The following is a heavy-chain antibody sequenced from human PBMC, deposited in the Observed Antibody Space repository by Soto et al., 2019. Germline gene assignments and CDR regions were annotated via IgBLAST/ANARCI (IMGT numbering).Heavy chain of an antibody. V-gene: IGHV4-31*02. CDR2: IYYSGST. Sequence: PSETLSLTYTVSGGSISSGGYYWSWIRQHPGKGLERIGYIYYSGSTYYNPSLKSRVTISVDTSKNQFSLKLSSVTAADTAVYYCARDRNIVATIDAFDIWGQGTMVTVSS. CDR3: ARDRNIVATIDAFDI. J-gene: IGHJ3*02. CDR1: GGSISSGGYY. D-gene: IGHD5-12*01.